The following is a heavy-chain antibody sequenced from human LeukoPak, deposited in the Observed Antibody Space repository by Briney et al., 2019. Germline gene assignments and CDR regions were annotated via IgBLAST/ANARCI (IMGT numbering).Heavy chain of an antibody. CDR2: ITTNTGNP. D-gene: IGHD6-19*01. J-gene: IGHJ3*02. Sequence: GASVNVSCKASGYTFTNYAMNWVRLAPGQGLEWMGWITTNTGNPTYAQGFTGRFVFSLDTSVSTAYLQISSLKAADTALYYCARVKRAVTSTGEAFDIWGLGTMVTVSS. CDR3: ARVKRAVTSTGEAFDI. CDR1: GYTFTNYA. V-gene: IGHV7-4-1*02.